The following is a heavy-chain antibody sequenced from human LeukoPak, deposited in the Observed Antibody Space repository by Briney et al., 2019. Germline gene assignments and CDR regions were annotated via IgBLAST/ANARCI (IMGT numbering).Heavy chain of an antibody. CDR2: ISSSGST. CDR3: ARWPPTRGTFDI. V-gene: IGHV4-4*07. J-gene: IGHJ3*02. Sequence: SETQSLTCTVSGGSITAYYWNSIRQPAGKGLEWIGRISSSGSTNYNASLKSRVTLSVDTSKNQFSLKLNSVTAADTAMYYCARWPPTRGTFDIWGQGSMVTVSS. CDR1: GGSITAYY. D-gene: IGHD3-10*01.